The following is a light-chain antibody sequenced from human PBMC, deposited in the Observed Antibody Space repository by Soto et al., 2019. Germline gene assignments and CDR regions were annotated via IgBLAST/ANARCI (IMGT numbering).Light chain of an antibody. CDR2: DTS. CDR3: QQRHNWPIT. CDR1: QTIRGL. V-gene: IGKV3-11*01. Sequence: IVLTQYPATLSLSPGERATLSCMASQTIRGLLAWYQHRPGQAPRLLIYDTSNRATGIPARFSGSGSGTDFTLTISSLEPADFGVYYCQQRHNWPITFGQGTRLEIK. J-gene: IGKJ5*01.